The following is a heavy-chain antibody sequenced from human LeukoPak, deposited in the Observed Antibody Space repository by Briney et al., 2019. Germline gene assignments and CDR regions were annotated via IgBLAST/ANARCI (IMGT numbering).Heavy chain of an antibody. CDR2: ISAYNGNT. CDR1: GYTFTSYG. D-gene: IGHD3-22*01. J-gene: IGHJ4*02. V-gene: IGHV1-18*01. CDR3: ARVGGQYYYDSSGYYYFDY. Sequence: ASVKVSCKASGYTFTSYGISWVRQAPGQGLEWKGWISAYNGNTNYAQKLQGRVTMTTDTSTSTAYMELRSLRSDDTAVYYCARVGGQYYYDSSGYYYFDYWGQGTLVTVSS.